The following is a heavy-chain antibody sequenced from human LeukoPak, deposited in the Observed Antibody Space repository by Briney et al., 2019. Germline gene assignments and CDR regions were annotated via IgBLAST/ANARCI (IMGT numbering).Heavy chain of an antibody. J-gene: IGHJ4*02. CDR2: IGGRDDRT. D-gene: IGHD3-3*01. V-gene: IGHV3-23*01. Sequence: GGSLRLSCAASGFTFSDYSMNWVRQAPGKGLEWVSIIGGRDDRTYYADSVEGRFTISRDNSKNILYLQMSSLRAEDTAVYYCAKDPNPFYDFWSGYKWGQGTLVTVSS. CDR1: GFTFSDYS. CDR3: AKDPNPFYDFWSGYK.